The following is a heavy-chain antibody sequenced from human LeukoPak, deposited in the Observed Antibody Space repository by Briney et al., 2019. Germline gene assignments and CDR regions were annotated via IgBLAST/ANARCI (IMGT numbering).Heavy chain of an antibody. CDR2: IKQDGREE. Sequence: GVSLRLPCAASGYPLSNYWMSWVRQAPGKGLEWVAHIKQDGREEHYMEAVKARFIISRDNAKNSLSLQMDSLRAEDTALYYCVRDGGVSGYDLLDYWGEGTLVTVSS. D-gene: IGHD5-12*01. CDR3: VRDGGVSGYDLLDY. J-gene: IGHJ4*02. CDR1: GYPLSNYW. V-gene: IGHV3-7*01.